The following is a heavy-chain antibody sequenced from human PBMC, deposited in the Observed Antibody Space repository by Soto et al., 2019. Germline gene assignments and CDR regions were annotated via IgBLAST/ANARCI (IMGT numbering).Heavy chain of an antibody. CDR1: GYSFNIYG. J-gene: IGHJ4*02. CDR3: VRGFGSAGYASHFDY. V-gene: IGHV3-33*01. Sequence: QVQLVESGGGVVQPGTSLRLSCAASGYSFNIYGMHWVRQAPGKGLEYVAGIRYHGREEFYGDSVRGRFTISRDNYRNMKSLQMNSLRVEEPAVYYCVRGFGSAGYASHFDYWGQGIPVTVSS. CDR2: IRYHGREE. D-gene: IGHD2-2*01.